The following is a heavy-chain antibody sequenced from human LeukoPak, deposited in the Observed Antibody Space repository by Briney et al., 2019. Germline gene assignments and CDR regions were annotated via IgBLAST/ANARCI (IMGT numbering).Heavy chain of an antibody. CDR3: ARVGRGTSCYFDY. Sequence: SETLSLTCTVSGGSISSYYWSWIRQPPGKGLEWIGYIYYSGSTNYNPSLKSRVTISVDTSKNQFSLKLSSVTAADTAVYYCARVGRGTSCYFDYWGQGTLVTVSS. D-gene: IGHD2-2*01. J-gene: IGHJ4*02. CDR1: GGSISSYY. V-gene: IGHV4-59*01. CDR2: IYYSGST.